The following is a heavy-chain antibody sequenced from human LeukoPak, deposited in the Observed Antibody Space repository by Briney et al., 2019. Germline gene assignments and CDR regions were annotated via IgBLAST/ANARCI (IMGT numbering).Heavy chain of an antibody. CDR1: GGSISSYY. CDR2: IYYSGST. Sequence: SETPSLTCTVSGGSISSYYWSWIRQPPGKGLEWIGYIYYSGSTNYNPSLKSRVTISVDTSKNQFSLKLSSVTAADTAVYYCARGKVATTSLFDYWGQGTLVTVSS. D-gene: IGHD5-12*01. J-gene: IGHJ4*02. CDR3: ARGKVATTSLFDY. V-gene: IGHV4-59*01.